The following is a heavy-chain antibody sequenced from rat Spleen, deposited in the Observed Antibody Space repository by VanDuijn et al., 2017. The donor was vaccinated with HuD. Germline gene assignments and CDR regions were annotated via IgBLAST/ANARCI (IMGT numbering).Heavy chain of an antibody. CDR3: TRRGYLSDWYFDF. D-gene: IGHD4-4*01. Sequence: EVQLVESGGGLVQPGNSLKLSCAASGFTFSDYAMAWVRQSPKKGLEWVTTILYDGSSTYYRDSVKGRFTISRDNARSTLNLHMDSLRSEDTAIYYCTRRGYLSDWYFDFWGPGTMVTVSS. V-gene: IGHV5-17*01. CDR2: ILYDGSST. J-gene: IGHJ1*01. CDR1: GFTFSDYA.